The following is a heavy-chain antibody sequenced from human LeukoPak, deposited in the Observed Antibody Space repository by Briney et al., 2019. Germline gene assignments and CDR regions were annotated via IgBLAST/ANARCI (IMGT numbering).Heavy chain of an antibody. D-gene: IGHD3-22*01. V-gene: IGHV1-69*01. J-gene: IGHJ4*02. CDR1: GGTFSSYA. CDR2: IIPIFGTA. CDR3: ARDYDSPRSV. Sequence: ASVKVSCKASGGTFSSYAISWVRQAPGQGLEWMGGIIPIFGTANYAQKFQGRVTITADESTSTAHMELSSLRSEDTAVYYCARDYDSPRSVWGQGTLVTVSS.